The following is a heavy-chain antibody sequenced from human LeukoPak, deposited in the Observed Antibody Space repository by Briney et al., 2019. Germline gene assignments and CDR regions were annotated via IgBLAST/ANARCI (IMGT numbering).Heavy chain of an antibody. V-gene: IGHV5-51*01. Sequence: GESLKISCKGSGYSFTSYWIGWVRQMPGKGLEWMGIIYPGDSDTRYSPSFQGQVTISADKSISTAYLQWSSLKASDTAMYYCARRNIVVVPAARSDAFDIWGQGTMVTVSS. CDR2: IYPGDSDT. D-gene: IGHD2-2*01. J-gene: IGHJ3*02. CDR1: GYSFTSYW. CDR3: ARRNIVVVPAARSDAFDI.